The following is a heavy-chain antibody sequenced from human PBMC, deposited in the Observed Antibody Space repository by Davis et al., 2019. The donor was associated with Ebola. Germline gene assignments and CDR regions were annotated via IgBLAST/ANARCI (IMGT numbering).Heavy chain of an antibody. CDR1: GGSISSSNW. D-gene: IGHD2-2*02. J-gene: IGHJ6*03. V-gene: IGHV4-30-4*08. CDR2: IYYSGST. CDR3: ARVARQYQLLYPDFNYYYYMDV. Sequence: SETLSLTCAVSGGSISSSNWWSWIRQPPGKGLEWIGYIYYSGSTYYNPSLKSRVTISVDTSKNQFSLKLSSVTAADTAVYYCARVARQYQLLYPDFNYYYYMDVWGKGTTVTVSS.